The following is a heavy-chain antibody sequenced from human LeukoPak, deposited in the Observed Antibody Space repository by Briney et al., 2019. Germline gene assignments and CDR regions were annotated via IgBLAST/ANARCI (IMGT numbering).Heavy chain of an antibody. CDR2: IGSSGGST. CDR3: AKRYYYDNSGLWDY. V-gene: IGHV3-23*01. J-gene: IGHJ4*02. Sequence: GGSLRLSCGASGFTFSSYAMSWVRQAPGKGLEWVSAIGSSGGSTHYADSVKGRFTISRDNSKNTLYLQMNSLGAEDTAVYYCAKRYYYDNSGLWDYWGQGTLATVSS. D-gene: IGHD3-22*01. CDR1: GFTFSSYA.